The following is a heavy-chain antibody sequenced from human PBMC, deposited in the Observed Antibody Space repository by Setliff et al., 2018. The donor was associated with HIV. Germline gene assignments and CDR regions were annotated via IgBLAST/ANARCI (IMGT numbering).Heavy chain of an antibody. Sequence: ASVKVSCKASGYTFTSYPMHWVRQAPGQGLEWMGRINPNNGGTNYVQRFRGRVTMTRDTSINTAYMELSSLRSDDTAVYYCARTIPLAGSDMDLWGKGTTVTAP. CDR2: INPNNGGT. V-gene: IGHV1-2*06. J-gene: IGHJ6*03. CDR1: GYTFTSYP. D-gene: IGHD6-19*01. CDR3: ARTIPLAGSDMDL.